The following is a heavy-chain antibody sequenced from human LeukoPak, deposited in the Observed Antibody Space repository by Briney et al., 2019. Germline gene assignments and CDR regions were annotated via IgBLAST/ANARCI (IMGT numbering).Heavy chain of an antibody. CDR2: INWNGVST. CDR3: ARVGSSAYGDAFDI. V-gene: IGHV3-20*04. D-gene: IGHD3-22*01. J-gene: IGHJ3*02. Sequence: GVSLRLSCAASGFIFDDNGMSWARQAPGRGLEGVSSINWNGVSTGYADSVKGRFTISRDNAKNSLYLQMNSLRAEDTALYYCARVGSSAYGDAFDIWGQGTMVTVSS. CDR1: GFIFDDNG.